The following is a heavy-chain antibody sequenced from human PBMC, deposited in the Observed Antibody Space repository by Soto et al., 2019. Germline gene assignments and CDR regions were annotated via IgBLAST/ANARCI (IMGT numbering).Heavy chain of an antibody. CDR3: ARLGTVPVLNYFDS. V-gene: IGHV3-33*01. CDR1: GFSFSHYG. Sequence: QVQLVESGGGVVQPGRSLRLSCAASGFSFSHYGMFWVRQAPGKGLEWVAMIWYDGSKTYYADSVKGRLTIYRDNSKNTLYLQMDSLRAEDTALYYCARLGTVPVLNYFDSWGQGTLVTVSS. J-gene: IGHJ4*02. CDR2: IWYDGSKT. D-gene: IGHD4-4*01.